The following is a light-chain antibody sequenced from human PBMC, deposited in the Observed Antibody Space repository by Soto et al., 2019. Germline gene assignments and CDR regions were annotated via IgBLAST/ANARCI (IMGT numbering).Light chain of an antibody. CDR3: SSYTSSSIVV. Sequence: QSALTQPASVSGSPGQSITISCTGTSSDVGGYNYVSWYQQHPGKAPKLMIYEVSNRPSGVSNRFSGSKSGNTASLTISGLQAEDEADYYCSSYTSSSIVVFGGWTKLTVL. J-gene: IGLJ2*01. V-gene: IGLV2-14*01. CDR2: EVS. CDR1: SSDVGGYNY.